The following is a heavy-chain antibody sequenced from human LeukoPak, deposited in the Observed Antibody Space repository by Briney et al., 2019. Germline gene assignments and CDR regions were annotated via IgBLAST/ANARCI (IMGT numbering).Heavy chain of an antibody. D-gene: IGHD4-11*01. Sequence: SETLSLTCTLSGRSISSYYWSWIRQPPGKGLEWIGYIYYSGSTNYNPSLKSRVTISVDTSKTQFSLKLSSVTAAVTAVYYCATLTTVTTEDYWGQGTLVTVSS. CDR2: IYYSGST. V-gene: IGHV4-59*08. CDR1: GRSISSYY. CDR3: ATLTTVTTEDY. J-gene: IGHJ4*02.